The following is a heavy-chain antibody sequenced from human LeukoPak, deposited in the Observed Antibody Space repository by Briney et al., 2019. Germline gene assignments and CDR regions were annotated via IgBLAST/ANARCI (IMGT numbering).Heavy chain of an antibody. CDR2: ISGSGGST. CDR3: AKDLVAAAAGHYFDY. CDR1: GFTFGSYA. J-gene: IGHJ4*02. V-gene: IGHV3-23*01. Sequence: PGGSLRLSCAASGFTFGSYAMSWVRQAPGKGLEWVSAISGSGGSTYYADSVKGRFTISRDNSKNTLYLQMNSLRAEDTAVYYCAKDLVAAAAGHYFDYWGQGTLVTVSS. D-gene: IGHD6-13*01.